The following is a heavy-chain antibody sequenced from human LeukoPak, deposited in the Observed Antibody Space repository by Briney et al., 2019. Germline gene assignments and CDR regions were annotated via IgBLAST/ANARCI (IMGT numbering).Heavy chain of an antibody. CDR1: GYSFTSFW. CDR2: IYPGDSHT. J-gene: IGHJ4*02. V-gene: IGHV5-51*01. CDR3: ARLIDGAFDY. D-gene: IGHD5-24*01. Sequence: GESLKISCKGSGYSFTSFWIVWVRQMPGKGLEWMGIIYPGDSHTRYSPSFQGQVTISADRSISTAYLQWSSLKASDTAMYYCARLIDGAFDYWGQGTLVTVSS.